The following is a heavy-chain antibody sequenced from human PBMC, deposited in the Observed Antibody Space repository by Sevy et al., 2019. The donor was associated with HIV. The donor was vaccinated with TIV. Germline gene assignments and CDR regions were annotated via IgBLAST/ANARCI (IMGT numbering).Heavy chain of an antibody. CDR2: IYPDDSDT. D-gene: IGHD3-16*01. J-gene: IGHJ1*01. CDR1: GYSFTTYW. Sequence: GESLKISCKGSGYSFTTYWIGWVRQMPGKGLEWMGVIYPDDSDTRYSPSFQGHVTISADKSISTAYLQWNSLKASDTAMYYCARGDSDTTNFHHWGQGTLVTVSS. CDR3: ARGDSDTTNFHH. V-gene: IGHV5-51*01.